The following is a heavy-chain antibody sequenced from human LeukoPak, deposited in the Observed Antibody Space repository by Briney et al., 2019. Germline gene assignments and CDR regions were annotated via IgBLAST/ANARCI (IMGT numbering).Heavy chain of an antibody. J-gene: IGHJ4*02. Sequence: GGSLRLSCAASGFPYSHYCMSWARGAPGKGLEWVANIKHDGSQKEHVDSVKGRFTIYRDNAKNSLFLQMNSLGAEDTAVYFCARDSSRGDFEYWGQGTLVTVSS. CDR2: IKHDGSQK. D-gene: IGHD3-10*01. CDR1: GFPYSHYC. CDR3: ARDSSRGDFEY. V-gene: IGHV3-7*01.